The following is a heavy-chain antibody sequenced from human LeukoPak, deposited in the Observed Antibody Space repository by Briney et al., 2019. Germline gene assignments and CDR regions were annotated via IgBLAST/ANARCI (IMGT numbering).Heavy chain of an antibody. CDR2: ISWNSGSI. J-gene: IGHJ4*02. CDR3: AKGDYYDSSGYNYFDY. D-gene: IGHD3-22*01. V-gene: IGHV3-9*01. Sequence: GGSLRLSCAASGFTFDDYAMHWVRQAPGKGLEWVSGISWNSGSIGYADSVKGRFTISRDNAKNSLYLQMNSLRAEDTALYYCAKGDYYDSSGYNYFDYWGQGTLVTVSS. CDR1: GFTFDDYA.